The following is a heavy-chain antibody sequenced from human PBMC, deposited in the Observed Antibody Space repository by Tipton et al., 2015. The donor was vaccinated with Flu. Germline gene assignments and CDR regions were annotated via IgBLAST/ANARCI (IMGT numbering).Heavy chain of an antibody. CDR1: GGSIRNDKDH. D-gene: IGHD2-15*01. Sequence: LSCIVSGGSIRNDKDHWSWIRRPAGKGLEWIGRISGSGSGGANYNPSLRSRVTMSRDTSKNEFSLKLTSVTAADTAVYYCARDGDSICSSGRCFDYWGRGIVVTVTS. J-gene: IGHJ4*02. CDR3: ARDGDSICSSGRCFDY. CDR2: ISGSGSGGA. V-gene: IGHV4-61*02.